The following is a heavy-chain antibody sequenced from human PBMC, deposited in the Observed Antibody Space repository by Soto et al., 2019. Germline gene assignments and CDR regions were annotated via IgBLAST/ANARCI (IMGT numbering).Heavy chain of an antibody. CDR1: GYTFTGYY. J-gene: IGHJ4*02. Sequence: QVQLVQSGAEVKKPGASVKVSCKASGYTFTGYYMHWVRQAPGQGLEWMGWINPNSGGTNYAQKFQGRVTMTRDTSISTAYMELSRLRSDDTAVYYCARGRGLMASRTGFDYWGQGTLVTVSS. CDR3: ARGRGLMASRTGFDY. D-gene: IGHD3-10*01. CDR2: INPNSGGT. V-gene: IGHV1-2*02.